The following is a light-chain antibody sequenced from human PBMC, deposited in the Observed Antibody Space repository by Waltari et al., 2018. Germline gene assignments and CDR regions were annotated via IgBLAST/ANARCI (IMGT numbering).Light chain of an antibody. CDR1: QSVSSN. J-gene: IGKJ2*01. V-gene: IGKV3-15*01. Sequence: EIVMTQSPATLPVSPGGRATLSCRASQSVSSNLAWYQQKPGQAPSMLIYGAATRATGIPARFSGSGSGTEFTLTISSLQYEDFAVYYCQQYNNWLRGTFGQGTKLEIK. CDR3: QQYNNWLRGT. CDR2: GAA.